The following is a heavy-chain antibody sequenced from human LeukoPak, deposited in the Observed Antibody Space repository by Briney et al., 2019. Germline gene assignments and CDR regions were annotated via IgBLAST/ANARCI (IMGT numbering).Heavy chain of an antibody. Sequence: GGSLRLSCAASGFTFSSFAMSWVRQAPGKGLEWVSAVTGSGSATDYADFVKGRFTISRDNSKNTLYLQMNSLRAEDTAVYFCAKRGVVIRVILVGFHKEAYYFDSWGQGALVTVSS. CDR3: AKRGVVIRVILVGFHKEAYYFDS. J-gene: IGHJ4*02. CDR2: VTGSGSAT. V-gene: IGHV3-23*01. D-gene: IGHD3-22*01. CDR1: GFTFSSFA.